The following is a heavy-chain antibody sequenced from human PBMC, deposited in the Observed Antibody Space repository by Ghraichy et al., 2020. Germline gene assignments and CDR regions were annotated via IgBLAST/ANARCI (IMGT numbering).Heavy chain of an antibody. CDR2: IYYSGST. D-gene: IGHD3-22*01. Sequence: ESLNITCTVSGGSMTSSSYYWGWIRQPPGKGLEWIGSIYYSGSTYDNPSLKSRVTMSVDTSKNQFSLRLSSVTAADTAVYYCARLYHDSRGYYWFDPWGQGTLVTVSS. CDR1: GGSMTSSSYY. J-gene: IGHJ5*02. V-gene: IGHV4-39*01. CDR3: ARLYHDSRGYYWFDP.